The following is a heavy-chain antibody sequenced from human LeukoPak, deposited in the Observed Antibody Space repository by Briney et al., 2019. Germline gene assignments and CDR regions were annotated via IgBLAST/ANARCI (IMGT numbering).Heavy chain of an antibody. CDR2: ISSSGSTI. V-gene: IGHV3-11*01. CDR3: AKDWTSHNGVYDCLDF. Sequence: GGSLRLSCAASGFTFSDYYMSWIRQAPGKGLEWVSYISSSGSTIYYADSVKGRFTISRDNAKNSLYLQMNSLRAEDTAVNYCAKDWTSHNGVYDCLDFWGQGTQVTVSS. D-gene: IGHD3-16*01. CDR1: GFTFSDYY. J-gene: IGHJ4*02.